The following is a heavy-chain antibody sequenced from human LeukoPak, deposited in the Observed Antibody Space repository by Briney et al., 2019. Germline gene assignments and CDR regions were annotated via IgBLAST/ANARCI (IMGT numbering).Heavy chain of an antibody. CDR3: ARLGITGTTLYYFDY. V-gene: IGHV5-51*01. CDR2: IYPGDSDT. CDR1: GYSFTTYW. Sequence: GESMKISCKGSGYSFTTYWIAWVRQMPGKGLEWMGMIYPGDSDTRYSPSLQGQVTISADQSLSTAYLQWSSLKAPDTGMFYCARLGITGTTLYYFDYWGQGTLVTVSS. D-gene: IGHD1-20*01. J-gene: IGHJ4*02.